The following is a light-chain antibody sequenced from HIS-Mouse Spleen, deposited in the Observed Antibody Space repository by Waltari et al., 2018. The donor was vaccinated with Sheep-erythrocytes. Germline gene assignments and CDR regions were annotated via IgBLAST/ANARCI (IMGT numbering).Light chain of an antibody. CDR2: DVS. Sequence: QSALTQPASVSGSPGQSITISCTGTSSDVGGYNCVSWYQQHPGKAPKRMIYDVSNRPSGGSNRFSGSKSGNTASLTISGLQAEDEADYYCSSYTSSSTLVFGGGTKLTVL. CDR3: SSYTSSSTLV. V-gene: IGLV2-14*03. J-gene: IGLJ2*01. CDR1: SSDVGGYNC.